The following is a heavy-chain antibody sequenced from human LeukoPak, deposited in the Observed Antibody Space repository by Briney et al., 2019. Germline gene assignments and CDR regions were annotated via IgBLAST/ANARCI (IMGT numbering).Heavy chain of an antibody. Sequence: GVLRLSCAASGFTFSSYAMSWVRQAPGKGLEWVSAISGSGGSTYYADSVKGRFTISRDNSKNTLYLQMNSLRAEDTAVYYCAKDLARQQWPHWDWGQGTLVTVSS. J-gene: IGHJ4*02. V-gene: IGHV3-23*01. D-gene: IGHD6-19*01. CDR3: AKDLARQQWPHWD. CDR2: ISGSGGST. CDR1: GFTFSSYA.